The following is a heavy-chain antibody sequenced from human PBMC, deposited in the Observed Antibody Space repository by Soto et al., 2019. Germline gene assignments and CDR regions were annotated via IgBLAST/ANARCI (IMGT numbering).Heavy chain of an antibody. J-gene: IGHJ4*02. CDR3: VRGRSGHFQHDFDH. CDR2: ISFSGNTI. V-gene: IGHV3-48*02. D-gene: IGHD3-16*01. Sequence: GGSLRLSCIGSGFTFSSHSMNWVRQAPGKGLEWVSYISFSGNTIYYADSVKGRFTISRDNANSSLFLQINSLKDQDTAVYYCVRGRSGHFQHDFDHWGEGTLVTVSS. CDR1: GFTFSSHS.